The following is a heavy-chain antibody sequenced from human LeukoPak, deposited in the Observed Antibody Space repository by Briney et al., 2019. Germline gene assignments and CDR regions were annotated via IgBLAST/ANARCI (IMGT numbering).Heavy chain of an antibody. CDR1: GCTFSSYS. CDR3: ARDTHSYGYSDY. CDR2: ISSSSSYI. V-gene: IGHV3-21*01. J-gene: IGHJ4*02. D-gene: IGHD5-18*01. Sequence: GGPLRLSCAASGCTFSSYSVNWVRQAPGKGLEWVSSISSSSSYIYYADSVKGRFTISRDNAKNSLYLQMNSLRAEDTAVYYCARDTHSYGYSDYWGQGTLVTVSS.